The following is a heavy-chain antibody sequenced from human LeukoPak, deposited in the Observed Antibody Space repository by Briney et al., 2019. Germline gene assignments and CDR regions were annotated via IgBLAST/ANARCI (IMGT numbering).Heavy chain of an antibody. V-gene: IGHV3-7*01. D-gene: IGHD5-18*01. J-gene: IGHJ6*03. Sequence: GGSLRLSCAASGFTFSSYWMSWVRQAPGKGLEWVANIKQDGSEKYYVDSVKGRFTISRDNAKNSLYLQMNSLRAEDTAVYYCARVGYSYGYVDSGYAMRVYYYMDVWGKGTTVAVSS. CDR3: ARVGYSYGYVDSGYAMRVYYYMDV. CDR1: GFTFSSYW. CDR2: IKQDGSEK.